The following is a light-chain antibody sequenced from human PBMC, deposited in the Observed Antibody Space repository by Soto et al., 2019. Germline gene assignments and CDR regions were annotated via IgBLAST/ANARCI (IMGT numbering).Light chain of an antibody. V-gene: IGLV2-14*01. J-gene: IGLJ1*01. CDR1: SSDIGGYKY. CDR3: SSFSSSTTLYV. CDR2: EGS. Sequence: QSALTQPASVSGSPGQSITISCTGTSSDIGGYKYVSWYQQHPGKAPKLMIYEGSKWPSGVSNRFSGSKSGNTASLTISGLQAEDEADYYCSSFSSSTTLYVFGTGTKLTVL.